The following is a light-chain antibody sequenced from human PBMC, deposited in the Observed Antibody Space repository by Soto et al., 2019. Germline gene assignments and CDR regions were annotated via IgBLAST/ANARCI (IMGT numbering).Light chain of an antibody. V-gene: IGKV1-13*02. Sequence: AIQLTQSPSSLSASVGDRVTITCRASQGITSDLAWYQQKPGKAPKLLMFDASTLESGVPSRFSDSGSGTDFTLTISSLQPEDFATYWCQQFNSYPITFGQGTRLEIK. J-gene: IGKJ5*01. CDR1: QGITSD. CDR2: DAS. CDR3: QQFNSYPIT.